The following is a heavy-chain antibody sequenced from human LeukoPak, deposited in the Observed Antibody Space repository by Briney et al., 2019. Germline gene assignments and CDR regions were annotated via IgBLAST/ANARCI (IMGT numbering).Heavy chain of an antibody. J-gene: IGHJ4*02. Sequence: XVSAISGSGGSTYYADSVKGRFTISRDNSKNTLYLQMNSLRAEDTAVYYCARAYGDYVPFDYWGQGTLVTVSS. V-gene: IGHV3-23*01. CDR3: ARAYGDYVPFDY. D-gene: IGHD4-17*01. CDR2: ISGSGGST.